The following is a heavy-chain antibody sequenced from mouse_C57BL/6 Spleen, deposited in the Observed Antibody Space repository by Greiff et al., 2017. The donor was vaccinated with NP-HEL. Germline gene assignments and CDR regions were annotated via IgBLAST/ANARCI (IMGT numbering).Heavy chain of an antibody. CDR3: ARRGSSYVKGAMDY. CDR1: GYSITSGYY. D-gene: IGHD1-1*01. V-gene: IGHV3-6*01. J-gene: IGHJ4*01. CDR2: ISYDGSN. Sequence: EVQVVESGPGLVKPSQSLSLTCSVTGYSITSGYYWNWIRQFPGNKLEWMGYISYDGSNNYNPSLKNRISITRDTSKNQFFLKLNSVTTEDTATYYCARRGSSYVKGAMDYWGQGTSVTVSS.